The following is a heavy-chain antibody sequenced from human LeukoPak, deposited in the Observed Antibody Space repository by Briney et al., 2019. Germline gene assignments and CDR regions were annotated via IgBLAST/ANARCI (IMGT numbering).Heavy chain of an antibody. J-gene: IGHJ4*02. CDR1: GFTFSSYW. CDR2: IKQDGSEK. CDR3: ARDGDYYDSSGYLNNDY. D-gene: IGHD3-22*01. V-gene: IGHV3-7*01. Sequence: GGSLRLSCAASGFTFSSYWMSWVRQAPGKGLEWVANIKQDGSEKYYVDSVKGRFTISRDNAKNSLYLQMNSLRAEDTAVYYCARDGDYYDSSGYLNNDYWGQGTLVTVSS.